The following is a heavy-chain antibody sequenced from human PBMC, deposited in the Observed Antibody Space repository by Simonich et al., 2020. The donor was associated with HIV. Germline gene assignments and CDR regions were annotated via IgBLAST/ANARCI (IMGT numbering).Heavy chain of an antibody. CDR1: GYTFTSYY. J-gene: IGHJ4*02. Sequence: QVQLVQSGAEVKKPGASVKVSCKASGYTFTSYYMHWVRQAPGQGLEGMEIIKPSGGSTSYAQKFQGRVTMTRDTSTSTVYMELSSLGSEDTAVYYCAVAVAGALGYWGQGTLVTVSS. D-gene: IGHD6-19*01. CDR2: IKPSGGST. CDR3: AVAVAGALGY. V-gene: IGHV1-46*01.